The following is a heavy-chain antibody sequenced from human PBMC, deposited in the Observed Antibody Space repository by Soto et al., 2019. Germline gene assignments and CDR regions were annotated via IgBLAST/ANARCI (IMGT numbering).Heavy chain of an antibody. Sequence: LSLSWAASGFTFDDYAMHGVRQAPGKGLEWVASISWNSGSIGYADSVKGRFTISRDNAKNSLSLQMNSLRPEDTALYYCVKDKWYNNPGSLDAWGQG. J-gene: IGHJ5*02. D-gene: IGHD1-1*01. CDR2: ISWNSGSI. CDR1: GFTFDDYA. V-gene: IGHV3-9*01. CDR3: VKDKWYNNPGSLDA.